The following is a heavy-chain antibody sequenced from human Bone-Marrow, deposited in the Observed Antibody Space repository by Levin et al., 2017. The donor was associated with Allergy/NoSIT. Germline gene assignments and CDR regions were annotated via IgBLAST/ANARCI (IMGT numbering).Heavy chain of an antibody. CDR2: INHSGST. J-gene: IGHJ4*02. Sequence: PSETLSLTCAVYGGSFSGYYWSWIRQPPGKGLEWIGEINHSGSTNYNPSLKSRVTISVDTSKNQFSLKLSSVTAADTAVYYCARTYDSSGYYGDYWGQGTLVTVSS. CDR3: ARTYDSSGYYGDY. D-gene: IGHD3-22*01. V-gene: IGHV4-34*01. CDR1: GGSFSGYY.